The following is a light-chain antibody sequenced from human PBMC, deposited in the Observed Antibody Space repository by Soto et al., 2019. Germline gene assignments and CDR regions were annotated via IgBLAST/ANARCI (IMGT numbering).Light chain of an antibody. Sequence: QSALAQPSSVSGSPGQSITISCTGTSTDVGGYNYVSWYQHHPGKGPKLIIYEVNNRPSGVSDRFSGSKSGNKASLTISNLEAEDEADYFCNSYTSSTSLPYVFGTGTKVTVL. CDR2: EVN. CDR1: STDVGGYNY. CDR3: NSYTSSTSLPYV. J-gene: IGLJ1*01. V-gene: IGLV2-14*01.